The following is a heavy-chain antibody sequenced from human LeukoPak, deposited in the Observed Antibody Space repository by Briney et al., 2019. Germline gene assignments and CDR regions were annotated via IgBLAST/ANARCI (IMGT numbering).Heavy chain of an antibody. Sequence: SGGSLRLSCAASGFTFSSSWMHWVRQAPGKGLVWVSRINPDESTTTYADSVKGRFTISRDNSKNTLYLQMSSLRAEDTAVYYCAKYSVVVTTFDYWGQGTLVTVSS. CDR3: AKYSVVVTTFDY. CDR1: GFTFSSSW. CDR2: INPDESTT. D-gene: IGHD3-22*01. J-gene: IGHJ4*02. V-gene: IGHV3-74*01.